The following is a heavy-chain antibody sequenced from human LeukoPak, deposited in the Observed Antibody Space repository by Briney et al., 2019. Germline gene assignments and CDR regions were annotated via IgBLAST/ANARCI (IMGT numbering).Heavy chain of an antibody. V-gene: IGHV3-66*02. CDR2: IYSGGAT. J-gene: IGHJ4*02. CDR3: ARELH. D-gene: IGHD1-26*01. CDR1: GFTVSSNY. Sequence: GGSLRLSCAASGFTVSSNYMTWVRQAPGKGLEWVSVIYSGGATYYTDSVTGRFTISRDHSKNPLYLQMNSLGAEDTAVYYCARELHWGQGTLVTVSS.